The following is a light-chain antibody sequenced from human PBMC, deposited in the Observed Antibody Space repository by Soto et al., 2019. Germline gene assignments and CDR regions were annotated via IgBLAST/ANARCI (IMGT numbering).Light chain of an antibody. V-gene: IGLV2-8*01. Sequence: QSALTQPPAASGSPGQSVTIACTGTRSGVGGYKYVSWDQQHPGKAPKLMIFEVNKRPSGVPDRFSGSKSGNTASLTVSGLQAEDEADYYCSSYAGINNLGVFGTGTKLTVL. CDR3: SSYAGINNLGV. J-gene: IGLJ1*01. CDR2: EVN. CDR1: RSGVGGYKY.